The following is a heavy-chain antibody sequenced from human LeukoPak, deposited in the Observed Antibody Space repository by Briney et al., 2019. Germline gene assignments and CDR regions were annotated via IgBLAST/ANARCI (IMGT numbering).Heavy chain of an antibody. CDR2: IKQDGSET. CDR3: ARAGGARGSWSY. Sequence: GGSLRLSCAASGFTFSSYWMNWVRQAPGKGLEWVANIKQDGSETYYVDSVKGRFTISRDNAKNSLNLQMNSLRVEDTAVYYCARAGGARGSWSYWGQGTLVTVSS. D-gene: IGHD6-13*01. V-gene: IGHV3-7*01. CDR1: GFTFSSYW. J-gene: IGHJ4*02.